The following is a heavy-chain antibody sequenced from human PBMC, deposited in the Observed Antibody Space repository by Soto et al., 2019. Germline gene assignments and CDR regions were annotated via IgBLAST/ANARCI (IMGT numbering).Heavy chain of an antibody. V-gene: IGHV3-15*07. Sequence: GGSLRLSCAASGFPFNNAWINWVRQVPGKGLEWVGRVKSKADGGSGDYAAPVKGRFLVSRDDSKDIVYLQMNSLKIEDTGVYYCTTDSRTTLPEIRFDYWGHGTQVTVSS. CDR1: GFPFNNAW. CDR3: TTDSRTTLPEIRFDY. CDR2: VKSKADGGSG. J-gene: IGHJ4*01. D-gene: IGHD1-26*01.